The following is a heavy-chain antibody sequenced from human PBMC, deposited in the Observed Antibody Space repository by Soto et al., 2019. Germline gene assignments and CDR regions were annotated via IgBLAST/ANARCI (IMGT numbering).Heavy chain of an antibody. CDR3: ARVVDSSSWYTDAFDI. D-gene: IGHD6-13*01. CDR1: GGTFSSYA. Sequence: QVQLVQSGAEVKKPGSSVKVSCKASGGTFSSYAISWVRQAPGQGLEWMGGIIPIFGTANYAQKFQGRVTITADESTSTADMELSSLRSEDTAVYYCARVVDSSSWYTDAFDIWGQGTMVTVSS. CDR2: IIPIFGTA. V-gene: IGHV1-69*12. J-gene: IGHJ3*02.